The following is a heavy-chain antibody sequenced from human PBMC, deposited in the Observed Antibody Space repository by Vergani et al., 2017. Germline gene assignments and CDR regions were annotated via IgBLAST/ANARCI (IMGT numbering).Heavy chain of an antibody. D-gene: IGHD6-13*01. CDR2: ISGSTGST. CDR3: AKEDDSSSWDFDY. Sequence: EVQLLESGGGLVQPGGSLRLSCVASGFTFSSYAMTWVRQAPGEGLEWVSVISGSTGSTYYADSVKGRFTIARDNSKNTLYMQMNSLRAEDTAVYYCAKEDDSSSWDFDYWGQGTLVTVSS. V-gene: IGHV3-23*01. CDR1: GFTFSSYA. J-gene: IGHJ4*02.